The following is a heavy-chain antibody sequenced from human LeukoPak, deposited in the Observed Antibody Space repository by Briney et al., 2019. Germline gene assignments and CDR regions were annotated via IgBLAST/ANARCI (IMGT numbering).Heavy chain of an antibody. J-gene: IGHJ3*02. CDR2: IYYSGST. CDR3: ARVVYDAFDI. CDR1: GGSISSGGYY. Sequence: SETLSLTCTVSGGSISSGGYYWSWIRQHPGKGLEWIGYIYYSGSTYYNPSLKSRVTISVDTSKNQFSLKLSSVAAADTAVYYCARVVYDAFDIWGQGTMVTVSS. D-gene: IGHD2-8*01. V-gene: IGHV4-31*03.